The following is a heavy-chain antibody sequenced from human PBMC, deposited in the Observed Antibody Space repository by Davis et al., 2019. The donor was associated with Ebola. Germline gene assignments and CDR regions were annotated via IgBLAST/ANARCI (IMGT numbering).Heavy chain of an antibody. J-gene: IGHJ4*02. CDR2: IYYSGST. V-gene: IGHV4-39*01. D-gene: IGHD6-19*01. CDR1: GGSITSNGYY. Sequence: SETLSLTCSVSGGSITSNGYYWGWIRQPPGKGLEWIGSIYYSGSTYYNPSLKSRVTISVDTSKNQFSLKLSSVTAADTAVYYCAIAYSSGWYYFDYWGQGTLVTVSS. CDR3: AIAYSSGWYYFDY.